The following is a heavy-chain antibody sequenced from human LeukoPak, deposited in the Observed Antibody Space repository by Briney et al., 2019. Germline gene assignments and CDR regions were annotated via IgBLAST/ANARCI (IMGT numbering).Heavy chain of an antibody. J-gene: IGHJ4*02. V-gene: IGHV4-39*01. CDR2: IYYSGST. Sequence: PSETLSLTCTVSGGSISSSSYYWGWIRQPPGKGLEWIGSIYYSGSTYYNPSLKSRVTISVDTSKNQFSLKLSSVTAADTAVHYCASGGDDSSGYYVENYWGQGTLVTVSS. D-gene: IGHD3-22*01. CDR1: GGSISSSSYY. CDR3: ASGGDDSSGYYVENY.